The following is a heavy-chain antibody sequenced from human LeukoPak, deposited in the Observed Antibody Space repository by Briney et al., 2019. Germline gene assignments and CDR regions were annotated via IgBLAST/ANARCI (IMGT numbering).Heavy chain of an antibody. CDR2: MNPNSGNT. V-gene: IGHV1-8*01. J-gene: IGHJ4*02. CDR3: ARGGYYYDSSGYKRSYFDY. Sequence: ASVKVSCKASGYTFTSYDINWVRQATGQGLEWMGWMNPNSGNTGYAQKFQGRVTMTRNTSISTAYTELSSLRSEDTAVYYCARGGYYYDSSGYKRSYFDYWGQGTLVTVSS. CDR1: GYTFTSYD. D-gene: IGHD3-22*01.